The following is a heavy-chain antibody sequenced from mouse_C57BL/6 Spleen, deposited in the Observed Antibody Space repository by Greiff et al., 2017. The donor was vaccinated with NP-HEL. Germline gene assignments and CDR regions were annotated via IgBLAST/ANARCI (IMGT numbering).Heavy chain of an antibody. J-gene: IGHJ2*01. D-gene: IGHD1-1*01. CDR3: ARGGLLRYFDY. CDR1: GYSFTSYY. Sequence: QVHVKQSGPELVKPGASVKISCKASGYSFTSYYIHWVKQRPGQGLEWIGWIYPGSGNTKYNEKFKGKTTLTADTSSSTAYMQLSSLTSEDSAVYYCARGGLLRYFDYWGQGTTRTVSS. CDR2: IYPGSGNT. V-gene: IGHV1-66*01.